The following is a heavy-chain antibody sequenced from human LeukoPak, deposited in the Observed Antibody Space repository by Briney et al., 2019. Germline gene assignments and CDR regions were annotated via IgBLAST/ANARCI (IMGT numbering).Heavy chain of an antibody. D-gene: IGHD3-9*01. CDR1: GGTFSSYA. CDR2: IIPILGIA. Sequence: SVKVSCKASGGTFSSYAISWVRQAPGQGLEWMGRIIPILGIANNAQKFQGRVTITADKSTSTAYMELSSLRSEDTAVYYCARGRLVIQEGGLDYWGQGTLVTVSS. CDR3: ARGRLVIQEGGLDY. J-gene: IGHJ4*02. V-gene: IGHV1-69*04.